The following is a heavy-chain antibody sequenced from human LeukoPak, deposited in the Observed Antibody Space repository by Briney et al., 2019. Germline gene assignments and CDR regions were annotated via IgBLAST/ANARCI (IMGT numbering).Heavy chain of an antibody. CDR1: GGSFSGYY. CDR2: INHSGST. Sequence: SETLSLTCAVYGGSFSGYYWSGIRQPPGKGLEWSGEINHSGSTNYNPSLKSRVTISVDTSKNQFSLKLSSVTAADTAVYYCARGKRIAATRYYYYGMDVWGQGTTVTVSS. V-gene: IGHV4-34*01. D-gene: IGHD6-13*01. CDR3: ARGKRIAATRYYYYGMDV. J-gene: IGHJ6*02.